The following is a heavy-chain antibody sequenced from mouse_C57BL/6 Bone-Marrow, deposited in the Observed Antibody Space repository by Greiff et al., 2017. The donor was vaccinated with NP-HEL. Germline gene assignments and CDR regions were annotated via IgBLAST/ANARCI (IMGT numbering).Heavy chain of an antibody. CDR3: VSQCDGGAHWYFDV. V-gene: IGHV10-1*01. D-gene: IGHD1-3*01. CDR1: GFSFNTYA. J-gene: IGHJ1*03. CDR2: IRSKSNNYAT. Sequence: EVQLVESGGGLVQPKGSLKLSCAASGFSFNTYAMNWVRQAPGKGLEWVARIRSKSNNYATYYADSVKDRFTISRDDSESMLYLQMNNLKTEDTAMYYCVSQCDGGAHWYFDVWGTGTTVTVSS.